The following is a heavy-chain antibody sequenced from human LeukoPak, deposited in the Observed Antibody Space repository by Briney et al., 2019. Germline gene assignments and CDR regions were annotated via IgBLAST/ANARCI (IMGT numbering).Heavy chain of an antibody. Sequence: ASVKVSCKASGYTFTGYYIHWVRQAPGQGLEWMGWINPNSGGTNYAQKFQGRVTMTTDTSISTAYMELSRLRSDDTAVYFCARGVPVAGTDFWGQGTLVTVSS. CDR2: INPNSGGT. CDR3: ARGVPVAGTDF. D-gene: IGHD6-19*01. CDR1: GYTFTGYY. J-gene: IGHJ4*02. V-gene: IGHV1-2*02.